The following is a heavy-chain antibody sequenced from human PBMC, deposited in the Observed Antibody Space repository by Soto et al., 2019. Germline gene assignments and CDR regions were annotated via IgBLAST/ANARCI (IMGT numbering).Heavy chain of an antibody. J-gene: IGHJ3*02. CDR3: ARDRGPLNTGDGTFDI. V-gene: IGHV4-59*01. Sequence: SETLSLTCTVSGGSFSTYYWSWIRQPPGKGLEWIGYVSYSGTTNYSPSLKSRVTISLDTSKNEFSLKLRSATAADTAVYYCARDRGPLNTGDGTFDIWGPGTMVTVSS. CDR2: VSYSGTT. D-gene: IGHD4-17*01. CDR1: GGSFSTYY.